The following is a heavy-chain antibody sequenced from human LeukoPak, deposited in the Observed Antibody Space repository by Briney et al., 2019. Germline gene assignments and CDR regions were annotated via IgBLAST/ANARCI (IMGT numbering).Heavy chain of an antibody. J-gene: IGHJ4*02. V-gene: IGHV1-46*01. CDR2: INPSSGST. CDR3: ARDYSNYETDY. Sequence: ASVKVSCKASGFTFTSYYLHWVRQAPGQGLEWMGIINPSSGSTSYARKFQGRVTMTRDTSTSTVYMELSSLSSDDTAVYYCARDYSNYETDYWGQGTLVTVSS. CDR1: GFTFTSYY. D-gene: IGHD4-11*01.